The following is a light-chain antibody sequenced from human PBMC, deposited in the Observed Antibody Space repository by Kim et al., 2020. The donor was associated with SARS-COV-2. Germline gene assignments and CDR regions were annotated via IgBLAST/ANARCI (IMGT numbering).Light chain of an antibody. J-gene: IGLJ3*02. CDR2: RNN. V-gene: IGLV1-47*01. CDR3: AAWDDSLSGWV. CDR1: SSNIGSNY. Sequence: GQRVTSSGTGSSSNIGSNYVYRHQQLPGTAPKVLSYRNNLRRAGVPDRVSGSKSGTSASLTRSDLRSEDEADYDCAAWDDSLSGWVFGGGTQLTVL.